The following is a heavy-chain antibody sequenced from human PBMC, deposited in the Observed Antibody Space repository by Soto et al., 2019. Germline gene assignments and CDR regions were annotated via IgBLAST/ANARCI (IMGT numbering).Heavy chain of an antibody. CDR3: ATAYYDFWSGSDNWFDP. CDR2: ISGSGGST. D-gene: IGHD3-3*01. J-gene: IGHJ5*02. V-gene: IGHV3-23*01. CDR1: GFTFSSYA. Sequence: GGSLRLSCAASGFTFSSYAMSWVRQAPGKGLEWVSAISGSGGSTYYAESVKGRFTISRDNSKNTLYLQMNSLRAEDTAVYYCATAYYDFWSGSDNWFDPWGQGTLVTVSS.